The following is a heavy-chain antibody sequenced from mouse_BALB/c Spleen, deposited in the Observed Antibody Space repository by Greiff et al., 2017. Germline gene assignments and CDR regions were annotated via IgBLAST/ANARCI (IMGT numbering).Heavy chain of an antibody. CDR1: GFTFSSYA. Sequence: EVQGVESGGGLVKPGGSLKLSCAASGFTFSSYAMSWVRQTPEKRLEWVATISSGGSYTYYPDSVKGRFTISRDNAKNTLYLQMSSLRSEDTAMYYCARVGFAYWGQGTLVTVSA. V-gene: IGHV5-9-3*01. CDR3: ARVGFAY. CDR2: ISSGGSYT. J-gene: IGHJ3*01.